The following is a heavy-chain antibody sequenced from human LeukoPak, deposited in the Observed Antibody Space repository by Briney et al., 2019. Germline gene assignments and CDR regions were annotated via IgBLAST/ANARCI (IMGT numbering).Heavy chain of an antibody. D-gene: IGHD3-10*01. CDR3: ARAAFVSSGSYSPGYFDY. CDR1: GGTFSSYA. Sequence: PVKVSCKASGGTFSSYAISWVRQAPGQGLEWMGGINPIFGTANYAQKFQGRVTITTGESTSTAYMELSSLRSEDTAVYYCARAAFVSSGSYSPGYFDYWGQGTLVTVPS. CDR2: INPIFGTA. J-gene: IGHJ4*02. V-gene: IGHV1-69*05.